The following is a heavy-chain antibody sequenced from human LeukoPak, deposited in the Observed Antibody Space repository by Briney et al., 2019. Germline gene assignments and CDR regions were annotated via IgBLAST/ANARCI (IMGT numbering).Heavy chain of an antibody. D-gene: IGHD2-2*01. CDR1: GFTFSSYG. Sequence: GGSLRLSCAASGFTFSSYGMHWVRQAPGKGLEWVAVIWYDGSNKYYADSVKGRFTISRDNSKNTLYLQMNSLRAEDTAVYYCARDPGERVVVPAAAPYYYYYGMDVWGQGTTVTVSS. V-gene: IGHV3-33*01. CDR2: IWYDGSNK. J-gene: IGHJ6*02. CDR3: ARDPGERVVVPAAAPYYYYYGMDV.